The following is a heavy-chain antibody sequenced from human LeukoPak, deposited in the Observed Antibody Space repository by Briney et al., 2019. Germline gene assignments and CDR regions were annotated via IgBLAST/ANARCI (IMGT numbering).Heavy chain of an antibody. D-gene: IGHD6-13*01. CDR1: GFTFSSYA. Sequence: TGGSLRLSCAASGFTFSSYAMSWVRQAPGKGLEWVSAISGSGGSTYYADSVKGRFTISRDNSKNTLYLQMNSLRAEDTAVYYCARDRKQIAAAGMGYYYYYYMDVWGKGTTVTVSS. V-gene: IGHV3-23*01. J-gene: IGHJ6*03. CDR2: ISGSGGST. CDR3: ARDRKQIAAAGMGYYYYYYMDV.